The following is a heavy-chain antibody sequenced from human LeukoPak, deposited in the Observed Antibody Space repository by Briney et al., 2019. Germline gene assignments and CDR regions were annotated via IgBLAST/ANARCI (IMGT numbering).Heavy chain of an antibody. CDR1: GFTFSNYA. Sequence: GGSLRLSCAASGFTFSNYAMSWVRQAPGKGLEWVSSITSSGGSTYYADSVKGRFTISRDNSKNTLYLQMNSLRAEDTAVYYCARDKGDFWGQGTLVTVSS. CDR3: ARDKGDF. D-gene: IGHD3-16*01. CDR2: ITSSGGST. J-gene: IGHJ4*02. V-gene: IGHV3-23*01.